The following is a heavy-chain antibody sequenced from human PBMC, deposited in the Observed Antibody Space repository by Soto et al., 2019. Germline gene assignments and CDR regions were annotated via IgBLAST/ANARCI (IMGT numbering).Heavy chain of an antibody. D-gene: IGHD2-2*01. V-gene: IGHV3-30*18. CDR1: GFTLRNYD. CDR2: ISYDGSNK. J-gene: IGHJ4*02. CDR3: AKDSGQLPADFDH. Sequence: QVQLVESGGGVVQPGRSLRLSCAVSGFTLRNYDMHWVRQAPGKGLEWVTAISYDGSNKHYADSVKGRFTISRDNSKNTVFLEMNGLRVEDTAVYFCAKDSGQLPADFDHWGQGTLVTVSS.